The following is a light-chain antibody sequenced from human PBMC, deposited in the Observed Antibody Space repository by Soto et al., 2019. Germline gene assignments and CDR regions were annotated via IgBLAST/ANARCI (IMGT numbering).Light chain of an antibody. Sequence: QSALTQPRSVSGSPGQSVTISCTGTSSDVGGYNYVSWYQQHPGKAPKLMIYDVTKRPSGVPDRFSGSKSGKTASLTISGLQAEDEADYYCCSYAGSYWDVVFGGGTKVTVL. J-gene: IGLJ2*01. CDR3: CSYAGSYWDVV. CDR1: SSDVGGYNY. CDR2: DVT. V-gene: IGLV2-11*01.